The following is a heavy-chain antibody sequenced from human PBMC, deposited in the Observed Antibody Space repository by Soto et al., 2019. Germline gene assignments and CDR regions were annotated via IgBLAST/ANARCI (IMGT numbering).Heavy chain of an antibody. CDR3: AREAVLPAVRRRSYYFDY. Sequence: QVQLQESGPGLVKPSQTLSLTCTVSGGSISSGGYYWSWIRQHPGKGLEWIGYIYYSGSTYYNPSLKSRVTISVDTSKNQFYLKLSSVTAAYTAVYYCAREAVLPAVRRRSYYFDYWGQGTLVTVSS. V-gene: IGHV4-31*03. CDR2: IYYSGST. J-gene: IGHJ4*02. D-gene: IGHD2-2*01. CDR1: GGSISSGGYY.